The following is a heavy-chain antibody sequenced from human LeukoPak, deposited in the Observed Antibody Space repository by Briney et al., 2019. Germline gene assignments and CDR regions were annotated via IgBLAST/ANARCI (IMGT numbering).Heavy chain of an antibody. V-gene: IGHV4-34*01. CDR1: GGSFSGYY. D-gene: IGHD3-22*01. CDR3: ARRGYDSSGNYLDY. Sequence: SETLSLTCAVYGGSFSGYYWSWIRQPPGKGLEWIASIYYSGSTYYNPSLKSRVTMSVDTSKNQFSLKLSSVTAADTAVYYCARRGYDSSGNYLDYWGQGTLVTVSS. J-gene: IGHJ4*02. CDR2: IYYSGST.